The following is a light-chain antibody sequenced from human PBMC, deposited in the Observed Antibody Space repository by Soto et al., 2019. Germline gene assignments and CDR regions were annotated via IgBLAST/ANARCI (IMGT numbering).Light chain of an antibody. CDR2: KAS. CDR3: NHYNNNLDT. Sequence: DIQMTQSPSTLSASVGDRVTITCRASQSISSWLAWYQQKPGKAPNLLIYKASSLESGVPSRFSGSGSGTEFTLTISSLQPDDFATYSSNHYNNNLDTFDQLPNVDIK. J-gene: IGKJ1*01. CDR1: QSISSW. V-gene: IGKV1-5*03.